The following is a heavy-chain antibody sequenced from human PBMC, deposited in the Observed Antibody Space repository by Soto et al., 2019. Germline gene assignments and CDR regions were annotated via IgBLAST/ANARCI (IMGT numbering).Heavy chain of an antibody. D-gene: IGHD6-13*01. CDR1: GDRVSSNSAA. V-gene: IGHV6-1*01. Sequence: QTLSLTCGISGDRVSSNSAAWKWVRQFPSRGLEWLGRTYYRSKWYNDYAVSVKSRITINPDTSKNQFSLQLNSVTPEDTAVYYCARSYSSSWYVGYYGMDVWGQGTTVTVSS. CDR3: ARSYSSSWYVGYYGMDV. CDR2: TYYRSKWYN. J-gene: IGHJ6*02.